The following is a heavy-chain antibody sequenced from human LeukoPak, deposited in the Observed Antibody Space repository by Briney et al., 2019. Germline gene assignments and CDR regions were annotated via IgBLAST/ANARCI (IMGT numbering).Heavy chain of an antibody. CDR3: ARETTILTGYYDEGGNDY. D-gene: IGHD3-9*01. CDR2: INAGNGNT. V-gene: IGHV1-3*01. J-gene: IGHJ4*02. CDR1: GYTFTSYA. Sequence: ASVKVSCKASGYTFTSYAMHWVRQAPGQRLEWMGWINAGNGNTKYSQKFQGRVTITRDTSASTAYIELSSLRSEDTAVYYCARETTILTGYYDEGGNDYWGQGTLVTVSS.